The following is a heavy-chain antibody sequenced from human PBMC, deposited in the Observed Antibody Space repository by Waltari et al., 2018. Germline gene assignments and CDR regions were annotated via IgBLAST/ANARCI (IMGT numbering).Heavy chain of an antibody. CDR3: SSSSWYYYYYGMDV. CDR2: IRSKAYGGTT. D-gene: IGHD6-13*01. J-gene: IGHJ6*02. V-gene: IGHV3-49*03. CDR1: GFTFGDYA. Sequence: EVQLVESGGGWVQHRRSLRLSCTASGFTFGDYAMTWFRQAPGKGLEWVGFIRSKAYGGTTEYAASVKGRFTSSRDDSKSIAYLQMNSLKTEDTAVYYCSSSSWYYYYYGMDVWGQGTTVTVSS.